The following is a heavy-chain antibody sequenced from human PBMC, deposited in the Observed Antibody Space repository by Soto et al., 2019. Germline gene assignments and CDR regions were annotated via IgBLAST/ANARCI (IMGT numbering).Heavy chain of an antibody. J-gene: IGHJ3*02. CDR3: AKNREGMEWLPYFDI. V-gene: IGHV3-30*09. Sequence: QVHLVESGGGVVQPGRSLRLSCAASGFTFNTYAMHWVRQAPGKGLEWVAVISYDERNKFYADSVKGRFAISRDIPKNTLYLQLNSLRTDDTAVYYCAKNREGMEWLPYFDIWGPGTMVTVSS. D-gene: IGHD3-3*01. CDR1: GFTFNTYA. CDR2: ISYDERNK.